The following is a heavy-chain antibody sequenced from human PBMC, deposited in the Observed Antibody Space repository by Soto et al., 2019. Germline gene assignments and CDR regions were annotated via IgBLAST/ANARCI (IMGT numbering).Heavy chain of an antibody. CDR1: GFTFSSYG. J-gene: IGHJ6*02. D-gene: IGHD6-6*01. CDR3: ARDPKSYSSSPLTMDV. Sequence: PGVSLRLSCAASGFTFSSYGMHWVRQAPGKGLEWVAVIWYDGSNKYYADSVKGRFTISRDNSKNTLYLQMNSLRAEDTAVYYCARDPKSYSSSPLTMDVWGQGTTVTVSS. V-gene: IGHV3-33*01. CDR2: IWYDGSNK.